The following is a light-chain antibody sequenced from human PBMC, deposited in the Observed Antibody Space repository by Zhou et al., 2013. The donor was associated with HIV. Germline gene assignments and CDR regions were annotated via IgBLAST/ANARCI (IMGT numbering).Light chain of an antibody. CDR3: QQYKDYPIT. CDR2: AAS. CDR1: QGIASS. J-gene: IGKJ5*01. V-gene: IGKV1-8*01. Sequence: AIRLTQSPSSLSVSTGDRITITCRASQGIASSVAWYQQKPGEAPKLLIYAASTLQSGVPSRFSGSESGTEFTLTISSLQPDDFATYYCQQYKDYPITFGQGTRLEIK.